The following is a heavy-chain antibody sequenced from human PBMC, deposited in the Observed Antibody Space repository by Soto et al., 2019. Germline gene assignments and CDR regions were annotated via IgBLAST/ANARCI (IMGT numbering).Heavy chain of an antibody. J-gene: IGHJ6*02. D-gene: IGHD5-12*01. Sequence: GGSLRLSCAASGSTFSSYEMNWVRQAPGKGLEWVSYISSSGSTIYYADSVKGRFTISRDNAKNSLYLQMNSLRAEDTAVYYCARPTPGRDGYNYYYYGMDVWAQGTTVTFSS. CDR3: ARPTPGRDGYNYYYYGMDV. CDR2: ISSSGSTI. V-gene: IGHV3-48*03. CDR1: GSTFSSYE.